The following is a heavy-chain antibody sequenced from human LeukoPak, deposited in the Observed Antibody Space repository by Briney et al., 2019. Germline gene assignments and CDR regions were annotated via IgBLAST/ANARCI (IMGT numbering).Heavy chain of an antibody. CDR3: AKTPRNWNYPNWFDP. D-gene: IGHD1-7*01. CDR1: GFTFSSYG. Sequence: GGSQRLSCAASGFTFSSYGMHWVRQAPGKGLEWVAVISYDGSNKYYADSVKGRFTISRDNSKNTLYLQMNSLRAEDTAVYYCAKTPRNWNYPNWFDPWGQGTLVTVSS. V-gene: IGHV3-30*18. CDR2: ISYDGSNK. J-gene: IGHJ5*02.